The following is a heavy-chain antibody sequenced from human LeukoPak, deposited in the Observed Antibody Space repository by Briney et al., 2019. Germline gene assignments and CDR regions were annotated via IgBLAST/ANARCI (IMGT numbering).Heavy chain of an antibody. CDR1: GGSISTYY. D-gene: IGHD5-24*01. J-gene: IGHJ3*02. Sequence: SETLSLTCTVSGGSISTYYWSWIRQPAGKGLEWIGHIYTSGSTNYNPSLKSRVTMSVDTSKNQFSLKLSSVTAADTAVYYCARGARGDGYNPDSGAFDIWGQGTMVTVSS. CDR2: IYTSGST. V-gene: IGHV4-4*07. CDR3: ARGARGDGYNPDSGAFDI.